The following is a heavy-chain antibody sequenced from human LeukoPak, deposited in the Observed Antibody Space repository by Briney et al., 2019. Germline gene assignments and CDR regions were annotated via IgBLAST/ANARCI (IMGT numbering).Heavy chain of an antibody. D-gene: IGHD3-9*01. CDR1: GFTVSSNY. CDR3: ARDTDWAFDY. V-gene: IGHV3-11*06. CDR2: IRADGSDT. Sequence: GGSLRLSCAASGFTVSSNYMTWVRQAPGKGLEWVSDIRADGSDTYYADSLKGRFTVSRDNAKNTLYLQMNSLRAEDTAVYYCARDTDWAFDYWGQGTLVTVSS. J-gene: IGHJ4*02.